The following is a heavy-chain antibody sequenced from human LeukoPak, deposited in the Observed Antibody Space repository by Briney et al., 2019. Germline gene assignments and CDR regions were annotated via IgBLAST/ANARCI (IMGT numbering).Heavy chain of an antibody. D-gene: IGHD3-3*01. CDR1: GYTFTGYY. CDR3: ARGYYDFWSAIVIGYYMDV. Sequence: ASVKVSCKASGYTFTGYYMHWVRQAPGQGLEWMGWINPNSGGTNYAQKFQGRVTMTRDTSISTAYMELSRLRSDDTAVYYCARGYYDFWSAIVIGYYMDVWGKGTTVTISS. J-gene: IGHJ6*03. CDR2: INPNSGGT. V-gene: IGHV1-2*02.